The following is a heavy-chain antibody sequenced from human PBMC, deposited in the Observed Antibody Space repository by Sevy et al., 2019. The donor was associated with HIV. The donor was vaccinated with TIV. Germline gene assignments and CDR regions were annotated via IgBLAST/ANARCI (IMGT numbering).Heavy chain of an antibody. J-gene: IGHJ6*02. CDR3: ARAQRVDTAMVADYGMDV. CDR2: ISSSGSTI. D-gene: IGHD5-18*01. V-gene: IGHV3-11*01. CDR1: GFTFSDYY. Sequence: GGSPRLSCAASGFTFSDYYMSWIRQAPGKGLEWVSYISSSGSTIYYADSVKGRFTISRDNAKNSLYLQMNSLRAEDTAVYYCARAQRVDTAMVADYGMDVWGQGTTVTVSS.